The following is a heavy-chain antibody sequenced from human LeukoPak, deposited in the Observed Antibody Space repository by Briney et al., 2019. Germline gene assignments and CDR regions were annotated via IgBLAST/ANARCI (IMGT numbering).Heavy chain of an antibody. D-gene: IGHD3-22*01. J-gene: IGHJ4*02. V-gene: IGHV3-30*02. Sequence: GGSLRLSCGASGFTFSSYGMHWVGQAPGKGLEWVAFIRYDGSNKYYADSVKGRFTISRDNSKNTLYLQMNSLRAEDTAVYYCAKDRDHYYDSSGYYYGCFDYWGQGTLVTVSS. CDR3: AKDRDHYYDSSGYYYGCFDY. CDR1: GFTFSSYG. CDR2: IRYDGSNK.